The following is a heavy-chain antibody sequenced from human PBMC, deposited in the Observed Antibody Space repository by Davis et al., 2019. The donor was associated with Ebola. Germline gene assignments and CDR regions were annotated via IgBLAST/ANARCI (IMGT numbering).Heavy chain of an antibody. J-gene: IGHJ6*02. Sequence: GESLKISCEASGFTFSTCAMSWVRQAPGKGLEWVSYISSSGSTIYYADSVKGRFTISRDNAKNSLYLQMNSLRAEDTAVYYCARGYGSGVVVVGGMDVWGQGTTVTVSS. CDR1: GFTFSTCA. V-gene: IGHV3-48*04. D-gene: IGHD2-15*01. CDR3: ARGYGSGVVVVGGMDV. CDR2: ISSSGSTI.